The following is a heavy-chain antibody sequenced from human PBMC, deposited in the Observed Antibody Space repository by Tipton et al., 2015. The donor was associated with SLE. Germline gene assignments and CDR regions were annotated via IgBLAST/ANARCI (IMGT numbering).Heavy chain of an antibody. J-gene: IGHJ4*02. V-gene: IGHV4-61*02. CDR2: MFGSAIR. CDR3: GRVTRGWREVC. Sequence: TLSLTCTVSDDSISSGDFYWSWIRQPAGKGLEWIGRMFGSAIRDYNPSLKSRVTISLATSKNQFSLQLTSVTAADTARSYCGRVTRGWREVCWGQGTLVIV. CDR1: DDSISSGDFY. D-gene: IGHD6-19*01.